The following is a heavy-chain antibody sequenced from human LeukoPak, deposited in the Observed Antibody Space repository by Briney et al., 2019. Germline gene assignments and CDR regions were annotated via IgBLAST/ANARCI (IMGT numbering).Heavy chain of an antibody. CDR2: VNPSGGST. Sequence: ASVKVSCKASGYTFTSYYMHWVRQAPGQGLEWMGIVNPSGGSTSYAQKFQGRVTMTRDTSTSTVYMELSSLRSDDTAVYYCARDRFWYYYDSSGYRPIGPSDYWGQGTLVTVSS. CDR3: ARDRFWYYYDSSGYRPIGPSDY. V-gene: IGHV1-46*01. CDR1: GYTFTSYY. J-gene: IGHJ4*02. D-gene: IGHD3-22*01.